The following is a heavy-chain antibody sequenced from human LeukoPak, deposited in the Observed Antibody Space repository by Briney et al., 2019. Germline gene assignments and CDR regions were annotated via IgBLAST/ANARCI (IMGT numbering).Heavy chain of an antibody. D-gene: IGHD2-15*01. CDR1: GFIFSSYG. CDR3: ARVACSGGSCHLGYFDL. Sequence: GRSLRLSCAASGFIFSSYGMHWVRQAPGKGLEWVAVIWYDGSNKYYADSVKGRFTISRDNFKNTPYLQMNSLRAEDTAVYYCARVACSGGSCHLGYFDLWGRGTLVTVSS. CDR2: IWYDGSNK. V-gene: IGHV3-33*01. J-gene: IGHJ2*01.